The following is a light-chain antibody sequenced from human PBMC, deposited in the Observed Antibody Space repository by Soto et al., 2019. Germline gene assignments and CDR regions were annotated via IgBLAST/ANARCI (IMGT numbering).Light chain of an antibody. CDR1: RSDVGGYNF. V-gene: IGLV2-14*03. CDR3: SSYASSSVI. CDR2: DVS. J-gene: IGLJ2*01. Sequence: QSALTQPASVSGSPGQSITISCTGTRSDVGGYNFVSWYQQHPGKAPKLIIYDVSNRPSGVSNRFSGSKSGNTASLTISGLQAEDEADYYCSSYASSSVIFGGGTKLTVL.